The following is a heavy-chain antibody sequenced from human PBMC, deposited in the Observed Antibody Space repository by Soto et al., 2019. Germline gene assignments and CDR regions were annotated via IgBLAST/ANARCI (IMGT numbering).Heavy chain of an antibody. Sequence: GSLRLSCAASGFTFSSYGMHWVRQAPGKGLEWVAVIWYDGSNKYYADSVKGRFTISRDNSKNTLYLQMNSLRAEDTAVYYCAGRSIAARLGPRRGYGMDVWGQGTTVTVSS. J-gene: IGHJ6*02. CDR1: GFTFSSYG. D-gene: IGHD6-6*01. CDR2: IWYDGSNK. V-gene: IGHV3-33*01. CDR3: AGRSIAARLGPRRGYGMDV.